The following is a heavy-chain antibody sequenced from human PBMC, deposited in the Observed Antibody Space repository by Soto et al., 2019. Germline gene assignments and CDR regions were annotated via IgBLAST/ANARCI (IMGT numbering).Heavy chain of an antibody. CDR1: GYSFTSYW. Sequence: GESLKISCKGSGYSFTSYWISWVRQMPGKGLEWMGRIDPSDSYTNYSPSFQGHVTISADKSISTAYLQWSSLKASDAAMYYCARGVIGIAVAENAFDIWGQGTMVT. CDR3: ARGVIGIAVAENAFDI. CDR2: IDPSDSYT. V-gene: IGHV5-10-1*01. J-gene: IGHJ3*02. D-gene: IGHD6-19*01.